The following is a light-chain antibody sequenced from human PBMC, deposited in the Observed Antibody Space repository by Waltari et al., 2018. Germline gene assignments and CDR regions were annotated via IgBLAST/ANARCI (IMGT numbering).Light chain of an antibody. V-gene: IGLV2-14*03. CDR1: RSDIGGYNY. Sequence: QSALTQPASVSGAPGPSTTISCTGTRSDIGGYNYVPWYQQVPGKAPLLIIYDVSYPPSGVSSRFSGSKSGNTASLTISGLQAGDEADYFCSSYIDSTTLELFGGGTSLTVL. CDR2: DVS. J-gene: IGLJ2*01. CDR3: SSYIDSTTLEL.